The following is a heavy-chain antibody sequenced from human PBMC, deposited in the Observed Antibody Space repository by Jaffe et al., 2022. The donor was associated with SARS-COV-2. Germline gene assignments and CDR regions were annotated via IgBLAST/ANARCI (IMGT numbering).Heavy chain of an antibody. V-gene: IGHV3-30-3*01. D-gene: IGHD3-10*01. J-gene: IGHJ4*02. CDR2: ISYDGSNK. CDR1: GFTFSSYA. Sequence: QVQLVESGGGVVQPGRSLRLSCAASGFTFSSYAMHWVRQAPGKGLEWVAVISYDGSNKYYADSVKGRFTISRDNSKNTLYLQMNSLRAEDTAVYYCARDYTRAGVYWGQGTLVTVSS. CDR3: ARDYTRAGVY.